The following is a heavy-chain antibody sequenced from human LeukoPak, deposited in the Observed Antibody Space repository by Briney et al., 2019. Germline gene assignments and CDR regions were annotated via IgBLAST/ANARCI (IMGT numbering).Heavy chain of an antibody. D-gene: IGHD6-13*01. CDR2: IDSDETTT. J-gene: IGHJ4*02. V-gene: IGHV3-74*01. CDR3: VRVSHGSSWYIPWDY. Sequence: GGALRLSCAASGFTFRSYWMHWVRQAPGKGLVYVSRIDSDETTTSYADSVKGRFTISRDNAKNTLFVQMDSLRAEGPAVYYCVRVSHGSSWYIPWDYWGQGTLVSVSS. CDR1: GFTFRSYW.